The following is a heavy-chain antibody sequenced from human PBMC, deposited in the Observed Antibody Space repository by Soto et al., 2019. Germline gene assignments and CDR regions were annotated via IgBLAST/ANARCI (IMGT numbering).Heavy chain of an antibody. V-gene: IGHV1-18*01. D-gene: IGHD4-17*01. CDR3: ARFDYGDYVPPLDY. J-gene: IGHJ4*02. Sequence: ASVKVSCKASGYTFTSYGISWVRQAPGQGLEWLGWITPFNGNTKYTQKLQGRVTMTTDTSTNTGYMELRSLRSDDTAVYYCARFDYGDYVPPLDYWGQGTLVTVSS. CDR2: ITPFNGNT. CDR1: GYTFTSYG.